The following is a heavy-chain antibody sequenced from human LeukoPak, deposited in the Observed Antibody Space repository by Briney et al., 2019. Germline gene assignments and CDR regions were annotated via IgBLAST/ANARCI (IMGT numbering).Heavy chain of an antibody. J-gene: IGHJ5*02. CDR2: INHSGST. V-gene: IGHV4-34*01. CDR3: ARGLGFDP. CDR1: GGSFSGYY. Sequence: SETLSLTCAVYGGSFSGYYWSWIRQPPGKGLEWIGEINHSGSTNYNPSLKSRVTISVDTSKNQFSLKLSSVTAADTAVYYCARGLGFDPWGQGALVTVSS.